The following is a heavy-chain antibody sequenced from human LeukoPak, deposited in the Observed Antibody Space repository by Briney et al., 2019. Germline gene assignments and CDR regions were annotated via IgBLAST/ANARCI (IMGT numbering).Heavy chain of an antibody. CDR2: IYYSGST. CDR1: GGSISSSSYY. V-gene: IGHV4-39*01. J-gene: IGHJ6*03. CDR3: ARLVATIKYYYYMDV. D-gene: IGHD5-12*01. Sequence: SETLSLTCTVSGGSISSSSYYWGWIRQPPGKGLEWIGTIYYSGSTYYNPSLKSRVTISVDTSKNQFSLKLSSVTAADTAVYYCARLVATIKYYYYMDVWGKGTTVTVSS.